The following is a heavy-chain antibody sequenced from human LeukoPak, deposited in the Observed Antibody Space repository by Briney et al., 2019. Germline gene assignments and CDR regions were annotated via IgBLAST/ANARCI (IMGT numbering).Heavy chain of an antibody. CDR2: ISSSSSTI. CDR3: ARSPPFAYYFDF. D-gene: IGHD2-21*01. Sequence: GGSLRLSCAASTFTFSSYNMNWVRRPPGKGLEWVSYISSSSSTIYYADSVKGRFTISRDNARNSLYLQTDSLRDEDTAVYYCARSPPFAYYFDFWGQGTLVTVSS. V-gene: IGHV3-48*02. CDR1: TFTFSSYN. J-gene: IGHJ4*02.